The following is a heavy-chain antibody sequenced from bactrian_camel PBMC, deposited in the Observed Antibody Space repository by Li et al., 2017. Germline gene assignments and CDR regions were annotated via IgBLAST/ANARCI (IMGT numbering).Heavy chain of an antibody. Sequence: QLVESGGGLVQPGGSLRLSCAISERTFRTYEMTWIRQAPGKGLEWVSAISDDGDATYYADSVKGRFTISHERSQNTVYLDMTSLKPEDTAVYYCAADAIPLRRRKRGVVADCPKQSEYNYWGQGTQVTVS. D-gene: IGHD2*01. CDR3: AADAIPLRRRKRGVVADCPKQSEYNY. J-gene: IGHJ4*01. V-gene: IGHV3S40*01. CDR2: ISDDGDAT. CDR1: ERTFRTYE.